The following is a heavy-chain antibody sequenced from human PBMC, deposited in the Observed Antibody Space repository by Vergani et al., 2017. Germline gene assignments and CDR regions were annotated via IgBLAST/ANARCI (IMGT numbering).Heavy chain of an antibody. CDR3: ARVPCSGGSCYPYYYYGMDV. Sequence: EVQLVESGGGLVQPGGSLRLSCAASGFTFSSYSMNWVRQAPGKGLEWVSYISSSSSTIYYADSVKGRFTISRDNAKNSLYLQMNSLRAEDTAGYYCARVPCSGGSCYPYYYYGMDVWGQGTTVTVSS. CDR2: ISSSSSTI. CDR1: GFTFSSYS. V-gene: IGHV3-48*01. J-gene: IGHJ6*02. D-gene: IGHD2-15*01.